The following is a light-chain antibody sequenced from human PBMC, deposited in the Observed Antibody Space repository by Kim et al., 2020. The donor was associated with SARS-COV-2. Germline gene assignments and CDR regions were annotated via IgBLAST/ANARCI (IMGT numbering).Light chain of an antibody. Sequence: DIQMTQSPSTLSASVGDRVTITCRASQSISHWLAWYQLKPGEASNLLIYKASILESGVPPRFSGGGSGTEFTLTISSLHPDDFATYYCQQYSAFPFTFGQGTKLEIK. CDR3: QQYSAFPFT. CDR2: KAS. J-gene: IGKJ2*01. CDR1: QSISHW. V-gene: IGKV1-5*03.